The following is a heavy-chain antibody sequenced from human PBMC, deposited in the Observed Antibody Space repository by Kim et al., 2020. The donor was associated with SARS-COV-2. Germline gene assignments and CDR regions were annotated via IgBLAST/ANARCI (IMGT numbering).Heavy chain of an antibody. Sequence: ASVKVSCKASGYTFTDHYIHWVRLAPGQGLEWLGRINPNSGGTSYPRKSQGRVTLTVDTSINTAYMALNSLRSDDTAVYYCARNGGEIFQLVQYKYAMDVWGQGTTVTVSS. CDR2: INPNSGGT. D-gene: IGHD6-6*01. J-gene: IGHJ6*02. CDR3: ARNGGEIFQLVQYKYAMDV. CDR1: GYTFTDHY. V-gene: IGHV1-2*06.